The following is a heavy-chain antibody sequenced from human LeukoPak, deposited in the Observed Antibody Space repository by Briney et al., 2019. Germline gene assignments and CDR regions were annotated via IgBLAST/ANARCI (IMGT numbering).Heavy chain of an antibody. Sequence: ASVKVSCKASGYTFTSYYMYWVRQAPGQGLEWMGIINPSGGSPGYAQKFQGRVTMTRDTSISTVYMELSRLRSDDTAVYYCARDHKVAKFDYWGQGTLVTVSS. CDR2: INPSGGSP. CDR3: ARDHKVAKFDY. D-gene: IGHD5-12*01. V-gene: IGHV1-46*01. J-gene: IGHJ4*02. CDR1: GYTFTSYY.